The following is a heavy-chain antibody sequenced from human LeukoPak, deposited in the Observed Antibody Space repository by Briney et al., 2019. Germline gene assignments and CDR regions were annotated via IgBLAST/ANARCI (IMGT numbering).Heavy chain of an antibody. D-gene: IGHD3-3*01. CDR1: GYSFTGFY. V-gene: IGHV1-2*02. CDR2: VNPYSGGT. Sequence: ASVKVSCKASGYSFTGFYIHWVRQAPGQGREWMGWVNPYSGGTKYTQKLQGRITMTRDTSITTAYMELSSLTSDDTAVYYCARPLPTIFRVAPCDSWGPGTLVTVSS. CDR3: ARPLPTIFRVAPCDS. J-gene: IGHJ4*02.